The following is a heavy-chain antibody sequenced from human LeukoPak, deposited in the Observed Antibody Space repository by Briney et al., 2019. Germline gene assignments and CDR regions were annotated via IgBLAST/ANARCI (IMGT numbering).Heavy chain of an antibody. Sequence: GGSLRLSCAASGFTFSSYAMHWVRQAPGKGLEWVAFIRYDGSNKYYADSVKGRFTISRDNSKNTLYLQMNSLRAEDTAVYYCAKEGYYDSSGLVYMDVWGKGTTVTISS. V-gene: IGHV3-30*02. D-gene: IGHD3-22*01. CDR1: GFTFSSYA. CDR2: IRYDGSNK. J-gene: IGHJ6*03. CDR3: AKEGYYDSSGLVYMDV.